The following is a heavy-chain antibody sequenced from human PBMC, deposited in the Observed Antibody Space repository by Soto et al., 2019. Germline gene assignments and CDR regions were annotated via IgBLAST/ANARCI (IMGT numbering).Heavy chain of an antibody. V-gene: IGHV4-59*08. CDR3: ARQHYDFWSGYPNAFDI. D-gene: IGHD3-3*01. CDR2: IYYSGST. J-gene: IGHJ3*02. CDR1: GGSISSYD. Sequence: PSETLSLTCSVAGGSISSYDGSWIRQTPGKGLEWIGYIYYSGSTNYNPSLKSRVTISVDTSKNQFSLKLSSVTAADTAVYYCARQHYDFWSGYPNAFDIWGQGTMVPVSS.